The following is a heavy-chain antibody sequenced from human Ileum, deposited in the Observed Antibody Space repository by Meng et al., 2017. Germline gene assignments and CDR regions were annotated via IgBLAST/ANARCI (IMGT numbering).Heavy chain of an antibody. CDR3: TRCYGDWFSGDH. CDR1: GFTFTSHG. Sequence: QVQLVESGGGVVQPGRALRLSCATSGFTFTSHGLHWVLQAPGKGLEWVAVIWYDGSKEYYADSVKGRFTISRDDSKNTIYLQMNYLRAEDTAVYYCTRCYGDWFSGDHWGRGTLVTVSS. CDR2: IWYDGSKE. V-gene: IGHV3-33*01. J-gene: IGHJ4*01. D-gene: IGHD3/OR15-3a*01.